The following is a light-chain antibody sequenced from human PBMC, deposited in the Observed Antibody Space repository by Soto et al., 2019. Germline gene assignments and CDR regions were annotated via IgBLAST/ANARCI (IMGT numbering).Light chain of an antibody. Sequence: QSVLTQSSSASASLGSSVKLTCTLSSGHRGYIIAWHQQQPGKAPRYLMKLDGSGDSNKGSGVSDRFSGSSSGSDRYLTISNLQSEDEADYYCCSYGDTTAVYLFGGGTKLTVL. V-gene: IGLV4-60*03. CDR2: LDGSGDS. J-gene: IGLJ1*01. CDR1: SGHRGYI. CDR3: CSYGDTTAVYL.